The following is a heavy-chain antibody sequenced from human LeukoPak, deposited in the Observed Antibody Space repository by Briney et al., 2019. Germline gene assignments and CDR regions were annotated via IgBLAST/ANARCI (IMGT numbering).Heavy chain of an antibody. D-gene: IGHD3-3*01. J-gene: IGHJ5*02. CDR1: GYTFTSYD. V-gene: IGHV1-8*01. CDR2: MNPNSGNT. CDR3: AREEYYDFWSGYYTGNWFDP. Sequence: ASVKVSCKASGYTFTSYDINWVRQATGQGLEWMGWMNPNSGNTGYAQKFQGRVTMTRNTSISTAYMELSSLRSEDTAVYYCAREEYYDFWSGYYTGNWFDPWGQGTLVTVSS.